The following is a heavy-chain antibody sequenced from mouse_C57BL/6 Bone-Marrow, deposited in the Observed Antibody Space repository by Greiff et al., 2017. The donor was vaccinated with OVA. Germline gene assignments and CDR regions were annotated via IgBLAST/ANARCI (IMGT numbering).Heavy chain of an antibody. J-gene: IGHJ3*01. CDR2: IYPGDGDT. Sequence: VQLVESGPELVKPGASVKISCKASGYAFSSSWMNWVKQRPGKGLEWIGRIYPGDGDTNYNGKFKGKAPLTADKSSSTAYMQLSSLTSEDSALYYCTLGYYGSSYGFAYWGLGTLVTVSA. D-gene: IGHD1-1*01. CDR1: GYAFSSSW. V-gene: IGHV1-82*01. CDR3: TLGYYGSSYGFAY.